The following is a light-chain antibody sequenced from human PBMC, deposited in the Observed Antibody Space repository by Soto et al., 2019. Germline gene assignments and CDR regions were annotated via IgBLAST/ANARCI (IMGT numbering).Light chain of an antibody. CDR2: DAS. Sequence: FQTTHTPSTLSATVCDEVTITCRASQTISRWLAWYQQKPGRAPKLLIYDASTLESGVPSRFSGSGSETEFTLTVSRLQPDDFATYFCHSRAFGQGTRLEIK. CDR1: QTISRW. CDR3: HSRA. J-gene: IGKJ5*01. V-gene: IGKV1-5*01.